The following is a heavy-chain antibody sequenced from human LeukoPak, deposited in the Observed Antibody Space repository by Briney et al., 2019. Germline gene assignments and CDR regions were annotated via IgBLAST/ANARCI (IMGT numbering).Heavy chain of an antibody. CDR3: ARNYGGHRLTWWFDP. CDR2: ISYEGDTT. J-gene: IGHJ5*02. D-gene: IGHD4-23*01. V-gene: IGHV3-30*03. Sequence: GRSLRLSCAASGFIFRIYGMHWVRQAPGKGLEWVALISYEGDTTYYADSVKGRFTISRDNSKDMLYLQMNSLRAEDTAVYYCARNYGGHRLTWWFDPWGQGTLVTVSA. CDR1: GFIFRIYG.